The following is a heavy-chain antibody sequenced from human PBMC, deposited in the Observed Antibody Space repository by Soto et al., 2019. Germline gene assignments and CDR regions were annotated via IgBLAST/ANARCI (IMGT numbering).Heavy chain of an antibody. D-gene: IGHD2-2*01. CDR2: INSKVGST. V-gene: IGHV1-46*01. Sequence: QVQLVQSGAEVKKPGASVKVSCKTSGYTFTSYNMHWVRQAPGQGLEWMGMINSKVGSTRYAKKFQGRATMTRGTSTSTVYMELSNLRSEDSAVYYCVRPPAAFHGMDVWGHWTTVTVSS. J-gene: IGHJ6*02. CDR1: GYTFTSYN. CDR3: VRPPAAFHGMDV.